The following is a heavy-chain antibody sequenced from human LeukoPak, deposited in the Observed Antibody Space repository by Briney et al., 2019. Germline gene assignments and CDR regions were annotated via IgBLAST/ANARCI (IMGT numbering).Heavy chain of an antibody. J-gene: IGHJ4*02. CDR2: ISGSGDNT. CDR1: GFTFSSYA. D-gene: IGHD6-6*01. V-gene: IGHV3-23*01. Sequence: GGSLRLSCAASGFTFSSYAVSWVRQVPGKGLEWVSVISGSGDNTYYADSVKGRFTISRDNSKNMLYLQMNSLRAEDTAVYYCAKWKYSNSGIDDYWGQGTLVTVSS. CDR3: AKWKYSNSGIDDY.